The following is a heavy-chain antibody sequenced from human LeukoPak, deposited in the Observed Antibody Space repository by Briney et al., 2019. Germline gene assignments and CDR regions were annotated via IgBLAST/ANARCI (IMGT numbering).Heavy chain of an antibody. J-gene: IGHJ4*02. D-gene: IGHD2-21*02. CDR2: ISAHNGNT. Sequence: ASVKVSCKASGYTFTSYGISWVRQAPGQGLEWMGWISAHNGNTNYAQKLQGRVTMTTDTSTSTAYMELRSLRSDDTAVYYCARVDFRVVVTDYWGQGTLVTVSS. CDR3: ARVDFRVVVTDY. CDR1: GYTFTSYG. V-gene: IGHV1-18*01.